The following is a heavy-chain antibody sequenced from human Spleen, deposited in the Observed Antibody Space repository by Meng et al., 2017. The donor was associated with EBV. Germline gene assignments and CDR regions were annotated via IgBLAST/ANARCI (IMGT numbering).Heavy chain of an antibody. CDR2: VFRTGDT. V-gene: IGHV4-4*02. Sequence: VQLGDSAPGNVKPSGTLVSFCTVSGGSIGTSNWWSWVRQSPEKGLEWIGEVFRTGDTNYNPSLKSRVTILIDKSKNQFSLKLNSVTAADTAIYFCASDGISRYFDNWGPGTLVTVSS. CDR3: ASDGISRYFDN. D-gene: IGHD1-1*01. CDR1: GGSIGTSNW. J-gene: IGHJ4*02.